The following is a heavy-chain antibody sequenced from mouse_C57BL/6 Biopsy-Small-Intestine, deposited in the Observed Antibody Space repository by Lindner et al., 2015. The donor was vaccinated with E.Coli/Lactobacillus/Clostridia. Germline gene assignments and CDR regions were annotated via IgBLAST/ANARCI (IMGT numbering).Heavy chain of an antibody. J-gene: IGHJ1*01. CDR2: IYPGDGDT. D-gene: IGHD2-3*01. CDR1: GYAFSSSW. CDR3: ARWLLQYFDV. V-gene: IGHV1-82*01. Sequence: VQLQESGPELVKPGASVKISCKASGYAFSSSWMNWVKQRPGKGLEWIGRIYPGDGDTNYNGKFKGKATLTADKSSSTAYMQLKSLTSEDSAVYYCARWLLQYFDVWGAGTTVTVSS.